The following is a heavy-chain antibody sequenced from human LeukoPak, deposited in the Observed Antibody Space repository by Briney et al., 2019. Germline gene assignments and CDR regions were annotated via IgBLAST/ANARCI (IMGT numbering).Heavy chain of an antibody. V-gene: IGHV3-9*01. D-gene: IGHD1-26*01. J-gene: IGHJ3*02. CDR3: ARDSGSLDDAFGI. CDR1: GFTFDNYA. CDR2: ISWNSGTI. Sequence: GRSLRLSCAASGFTFDNYAMNWVRQVPGKGLEWISLISWNSGTIGYADSVKGRFTISRDNANNFLYLQMNSLRAEDTVLYYCARDSGSLDDAFGIWGQGTMVTVSS.